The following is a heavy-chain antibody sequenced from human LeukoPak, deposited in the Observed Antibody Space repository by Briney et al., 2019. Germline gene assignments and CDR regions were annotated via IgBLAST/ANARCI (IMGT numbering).Heavy chain of an antibody. CDR2: IIPIFGTA. CDR3: ARARPNTVVIRFDY. CDR1: GGTFSSYA. Sequence: ASVKVSCKASGGTFSSYAISWVRQAPGQGLEWMGGIIPIFGTANYAQKFQGRVTITADESTSTAYMELSSLRSEDTAVYYCARARPNTVVIRFDYWGQGTLVTVSS. D-gene: IGHD2-21*01. J-gene: IGHJ4*02. V-gene: IGHV1-69*13.